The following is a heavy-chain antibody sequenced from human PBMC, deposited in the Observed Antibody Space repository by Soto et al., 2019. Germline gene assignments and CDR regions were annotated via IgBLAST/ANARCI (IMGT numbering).Heavy chain of an antibody. CDR3: AKDNTIAAAGYYYYYMDV. D-gene: IGHD6-13*01. V-gene: IGHV3-9*01. CDR2: ISWNSGSI. Sequence: GGSLRLSCAASGFTFDDYAMHWVRQAPGKGLEWVSGISWNSGSIGYADSVKGRFTISRDNAKNSLYLQMNSLRAEDTALYYCAKDNTIAAAGYYYYYMDVWGKGTTVTVSS. CDR1: GFTFDDYA. J-gene: IGHJ6*03.